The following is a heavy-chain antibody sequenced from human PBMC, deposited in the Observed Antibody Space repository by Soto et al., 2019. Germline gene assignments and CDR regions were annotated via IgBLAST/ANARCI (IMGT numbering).Heavy chain of an antibody. J-gene: IGHJ6*02. Sequence: QVQMVESGGGVVQPGRSLRLSCAASGFSFSAYGLHWVRQAPGKGLEWLAVISNDGRNTYYADSVKGRFTISRDNSKDTLFLQMNRLRGEDTAIYYCAKVIRDDSTSSNFCYYPAMDVWGQGTTVTVSS. D-gene: IGHD6-6*01. CDR2: ISNDGRNT. CDR1: GFSFSAYG. V-gene: IGHV3-30*18. CDR3: AKVIRDDSTSSNFCYYPAMDV.